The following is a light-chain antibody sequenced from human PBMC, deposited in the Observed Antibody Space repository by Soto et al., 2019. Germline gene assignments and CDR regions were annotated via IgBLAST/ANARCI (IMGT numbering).Light chain of an antibody. CDR1: SSDVGGYNC. Sequence: QSVLTQPRSVSGSPGQSVTISCTGTSSDVGGYNCVSWYQQHPGKAPQPIIYDVTQRPSGVPDRLSGSKSGNTASLSISGLQAEDEADYYCCSHSASYTFVFGTGTKVTVL. CDR2: DVT. J-gene: IGLJ1*01. V-gene: IGLV2-11*01. CDR3: CSHSASYTFV.